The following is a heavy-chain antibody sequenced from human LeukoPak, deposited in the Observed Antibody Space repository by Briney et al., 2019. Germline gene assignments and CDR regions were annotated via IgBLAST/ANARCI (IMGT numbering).Heavy chain of an antibody. CDR2: IKQDGSEK. Sequence: GGSLRLSCAASGFTFSSYWMSWVRQAPGKGLEWVANIKQDGSEKYYVDSVKGRFTISRGNAKNSLYLQMNSLRAEDTAVYYCARGVAVAGTSSWFDPWGQGTLVTVSS. CDR1: GFTFSSYW. CDR3: ARGVAVAGTSSWFDP. V-gene: IGHV3-7*01. D-gene: IGHD6-19*01. J-gene: IGHJ5*02.